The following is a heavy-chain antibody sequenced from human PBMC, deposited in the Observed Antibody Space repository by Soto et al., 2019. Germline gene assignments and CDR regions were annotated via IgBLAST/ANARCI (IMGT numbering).Heavy chain of an antibody. Sequence: SETLSLTCTVYGGSFSGYYWSWIRQPPGKGLEWIGEINHSGSTNYNPSLKSRVTISVDTSKNQFSLKLSSVTAADTAVYYCARRYSGYDLDYWGQGTLVTVSS. CDR3: ARRYSGYDLDY. CDR1: GGSFSGYY. D-gene: IGHD5-12*01. J-gene: IGHJ4*02. CDR2: INHSGST. V-gene: IGHV4-34*01.